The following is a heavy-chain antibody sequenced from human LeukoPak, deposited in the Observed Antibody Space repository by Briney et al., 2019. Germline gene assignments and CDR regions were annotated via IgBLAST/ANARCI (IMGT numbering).Heavy chain of an antibody. V-gene: IGHV4-31*03. D-gene: IGHD6-13*01. J-gene: IGHJ5*02. Sequence: SETLSLTCTVSGGSISSGGYYWSWLRQHPGKGLEWIGYIYYSGSTYYNPSLKSRVTISVDTSKNQFSLKLSSVTAADTAVYYCARGPWYGWFDPWGLGTLVTVSS. CDR1: GGSISSGGYY. CDR3: ARGPWYGWFDP. CDR2: IYYSGST.